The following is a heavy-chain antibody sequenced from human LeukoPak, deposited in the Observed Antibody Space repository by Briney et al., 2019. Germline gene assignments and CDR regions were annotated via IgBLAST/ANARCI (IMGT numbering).Heavy chain of an antibody. CDR3: ARDGGSSSYYFDH. Sequence: PGGSLRLSCAASGFTFSSYGMHWVRQAPGKGLEWVAVISYDGSNKYYADSVKGRFTISRDNSKNSLYLQMNILRAEDTAVYYCARDGGSSSYYFDHWGQGTLVTVSS. CDR1: GFTFSSYG. J-gene: IGHJ4*02. V-gene: IGHV3-30*03. CDR2: ISYDGSNK. D-gene: IGHD6-6*01.